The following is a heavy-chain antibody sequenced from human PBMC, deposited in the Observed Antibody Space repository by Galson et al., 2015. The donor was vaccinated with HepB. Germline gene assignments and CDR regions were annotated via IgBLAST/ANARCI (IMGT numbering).Heavy chain of an antibody. D-gene: IGHD2-2*01. CDR1: GFTFSSYA. CDR2: ISYDGSNK. V-gene: IGHV3-30-3*01. Sequence: SLRLSCAASGFTFSSYAMHWVRQAPGKGLEWVAVISYDGSNKYYADSVKGRFTISRDNSKNTLYLQMNSLRAKDTAVYYCAPIPDIVVVPAASSPFDYCGPGPLATVSS. CDR3: APIPDIVVVPAASSPFDY. J-gene: IGHJ4*02.